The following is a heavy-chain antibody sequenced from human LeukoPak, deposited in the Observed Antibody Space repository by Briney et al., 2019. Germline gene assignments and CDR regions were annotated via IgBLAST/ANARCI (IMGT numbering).Heavy chain of an antibody. Sequence: ASVKASCKASGYTFTSYDINWVPQATGQGLEWMGWMNPNSGNTGYSQKLQGRVTITRNTSISTAYMELSSLRSEDTAVYYCARAPRITMVRGVIYWFDPWGQGTLVTVSS. CDR3: ARAPRITMVRGVIYWFDP. V-gene: IGHV1-8*03. CDR1: GYTFTSYD. CDR2: MNPNSGNT. J-gene: IGHJ5*02. D-gene: IGHD3-10*01.